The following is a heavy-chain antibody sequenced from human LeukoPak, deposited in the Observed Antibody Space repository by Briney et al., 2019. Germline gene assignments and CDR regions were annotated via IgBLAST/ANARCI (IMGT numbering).Heavy chain of an antibody. CDR3: ASFGISWGSAY. V-gene: IGHV3-74*03. CDR2: ISDDGTYT. J-gene: IGHJ4*02. CDR1: GFTFSISD. D-gene: IGHD2-21*01. Sequence: GGSLRLSCAVSGFTFSISDMSWIRQAPGKGLVWVSRISDDGTYTANVDSVEGRFTISRDNVRNTLYLHMNSLRAEDTAVYYCASFGISWGSAYWGQGTLVTVSS.